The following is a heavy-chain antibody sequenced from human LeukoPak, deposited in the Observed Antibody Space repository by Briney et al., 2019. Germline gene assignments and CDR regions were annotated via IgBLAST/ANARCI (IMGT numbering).Heavy chain of an antibody. D-gene: IGHD1-7*01. Sequence: PGGSLRLSCEASGLSFSDYWMTWGRQAPGKGLEWVANIKQDGSETYYVDSVNGRFTASRDNAKNSLYLQMTYVGVDDTAVYYCARGGMTGTADYWGQGTLVTVSS. CDR2: IKQDGSET. CDR1: GLSFSDYW. CDR3: ARGGMTGTADY. J-gene: IGHJ4*02. V-gene: IGHV3-7*01.